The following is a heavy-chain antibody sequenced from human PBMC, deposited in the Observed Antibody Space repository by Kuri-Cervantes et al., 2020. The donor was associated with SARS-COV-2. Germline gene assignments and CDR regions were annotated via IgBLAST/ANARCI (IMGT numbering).Heavy chain of an antibody. D-gene: IGHD4-11*01. CDR1: GGSFSGYY. CDR3: ARGASYSNYEFFDY. CDR2: IYYSGST. J-gene: IGHJ4*02. V-gene: IGHV4-59*01. Sequence: SETLSLTCAVYGGSFSGYYWSWIRQPPGKGLEWIGSIYYSGSTNYNPSLKSRVTISVDTSKNQFSLKLSSVTAADTAVYYCARGASYSNYEFFDYWGQGTLVTVSS.